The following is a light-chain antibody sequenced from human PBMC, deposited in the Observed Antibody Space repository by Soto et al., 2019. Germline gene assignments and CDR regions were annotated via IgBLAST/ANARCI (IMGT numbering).Light chain of an antibody. V-gene: IGKV1-5*03. CDR2: KAS. J-gene: IGKJ1*01. CDR1: QTISSW. CDR3: HHYHSYSEA. Sequence: EIQVTKCPDTRSGGVEDRVRITWQATQTISSWLAWYQQKPGKAPKLLIYKASTLKSGVPSRFSGSGSGTEFTLTISSLQPHDFPPYYCHHYHSYSEAFPQGTKLDIK.